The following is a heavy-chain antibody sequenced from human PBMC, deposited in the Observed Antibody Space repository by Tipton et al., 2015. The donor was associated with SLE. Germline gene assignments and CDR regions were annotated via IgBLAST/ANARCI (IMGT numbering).Heavy chain of an antibody. J-gene: IGHJ4*02. Sequence: TLSLTCTVSGGSISSYYWGWIRQPPGKGLEWIGSIYYSGNTYYNPSLKSRVTISVDTSKNHFSLKLSSVTAADTAVYYCARESASSSWYVGDYWGQGTLVTVSS. CDR3: ARESASSSWYVGDY. CDR1: GGSISSYY. CDR2: IYYSGNT. V-gene: IGHV4-39*07. D-gene: IGHD6-13*01.